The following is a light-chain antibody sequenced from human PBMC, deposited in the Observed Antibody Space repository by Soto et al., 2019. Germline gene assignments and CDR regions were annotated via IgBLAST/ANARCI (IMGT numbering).Light chain of an antibody. CDR3: AAWDDSLSGLL. V-gene: IGLV1-44*01. J-gene: IGLJ3*02. CDR2: NNN. Sequence: QSVLTQPPSASETPGQRVTISCSGSSSNIGRNAVNWYQHLPGTAPKLLIYNNNQRPSGVPDRSSGSKSGTSASLAISGLQSEDEADYYCAAWDDSLSGLLFGGGTKVTVL. CDR1: SSNIGRNA.